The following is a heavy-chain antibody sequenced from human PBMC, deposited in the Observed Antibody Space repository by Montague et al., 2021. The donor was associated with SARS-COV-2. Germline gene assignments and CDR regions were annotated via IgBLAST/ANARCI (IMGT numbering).Heavy chain of an antibody. Sequence: SETLSLTCTVSNGSTNSYYWSWVRQPPGKRLEWIGYIYYRGSTNYNPSLESRVTMSIDTSKNQFSLKLRSVTAADTAVYFCAREGLHNWFDPWGQGTLVIVSS. J-gene: IGHJ5*02. V-gene: IGHV4-59*01. CDR2: IYYRGST. CDR1: NGSTNSYY. CDR3: AREGLHNWFDP.